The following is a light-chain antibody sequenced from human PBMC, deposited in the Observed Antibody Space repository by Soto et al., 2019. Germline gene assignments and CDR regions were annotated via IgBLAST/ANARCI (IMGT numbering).Light chain of an antibody. CDR3: ATWDDRLNGWV. CDR1: NSNIGSNP. Sequence: QSVLTQPPSASGTPGQRVTISCSGSNSNIGSNPVNWYQQVPGTAPKLLIYGNNQRPSGVPDRFSGSKSGTSASLAISGLQSEDEADYYCATWDDRLNGWVFGGGTKVTVL. V-gene: IGLV1-44*01. CDR2: GNN. J-gene: IGLJ3*02.